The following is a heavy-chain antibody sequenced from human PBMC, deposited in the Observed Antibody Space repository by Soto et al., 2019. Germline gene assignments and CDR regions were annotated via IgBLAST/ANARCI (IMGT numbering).Heavy chain of an antibody. J-gene: IGHJ4*02. V-gene: IGHV3-74*01. D-gene: IGHD3-10*02. Sequence: EVQLVESGGGLVQPGGSLRLSCAASGFTFSSYWMHWVRQAPGKGLVWVSRINSDGSSTSYADSVKGRFTISRDNAKNTLYLQMNSLRAEDTAVYYCARGADVRGVIISYFDYWGQGTLVTVSS. CDR1: GFTFSSYW. CDR3: ARGADVRGVIISYFDY. CDR2: INSDGSST.